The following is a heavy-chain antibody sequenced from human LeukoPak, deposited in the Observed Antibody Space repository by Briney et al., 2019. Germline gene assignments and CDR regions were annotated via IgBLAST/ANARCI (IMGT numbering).Heavy chain of an antibody. CDR3: AELGITMIGGV. J-gene: IGHJ6*04. D-gene: IGHD3-10*02. CDR2: ITRRDRIT. V-gene: IGHV3-48*03. CDR1: GFIISNYE. Sequence: PGGSLRLSCGASGFIISNYEMDWVRQAPGRGLEWLSYITRRDRITYYADSVKGRFTISRDNAKNSLYLQMNSLRAEDTAVYYCAELGITMIGGVWGKGTTVTISS.